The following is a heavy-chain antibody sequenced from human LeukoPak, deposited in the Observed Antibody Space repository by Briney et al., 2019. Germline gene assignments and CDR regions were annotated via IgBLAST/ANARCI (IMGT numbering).Heavy chain of an antibody. CDR2: ISSSSGYI. CDR3: ARAWAYCSGGSCYVYGMDV. J-gene: IGHJ6*02. D-gene: IGHD2-15*01. CDR1: GFTFSSYS. V-gene: IGHV3-21*01. Sequence: GGSLRLSCAASGFTFSSYSMNWVRQAPGKGLEWVSYISSSSGYIYYGDSVKGRFTISRDNSKNTLYLQMNSLRAEDTAVYYCARAWAYCSGGSCYVYGMDVWGQGTTVTVSS.